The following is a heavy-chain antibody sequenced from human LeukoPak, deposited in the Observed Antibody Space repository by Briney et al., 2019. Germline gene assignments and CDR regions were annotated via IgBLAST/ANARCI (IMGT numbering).Heavy chain of an antibody. J-gene: IGHJ4*02. V-gene: IGHV3-30*18. CDR1: GFTFSSYS. Sequence: GGSLRLSCAASGFTFSSYSMNWVRQAPGKGLEWVAVISYDGSNKYYADSVKGRFTISRDNSKNTLYLQMNSLRAEDTAVYYCAKADIVATWSFDYWGQGTLVTVSS. CDR2: ISYDGSNK. D-gene: IGHD5-12*01. CDR3: AKADIVATWSFDY.